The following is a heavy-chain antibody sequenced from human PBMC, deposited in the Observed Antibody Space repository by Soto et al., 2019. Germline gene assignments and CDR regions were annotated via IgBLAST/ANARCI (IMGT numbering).Heavy chain of an antibody. CDR1: GGSISSYY. J-gene: IGHJ3*02. D-gene: IGHD4-17*01. CDR3: ARHGWVGTVTSFDI. V-gene: IGHV4-59*08. Sequence: QVQLQESGPGLVKPSETLSLTCTVSGGSISSYYWSWIRQPPGKGLEWIGYIYYSGSTNYNPSLKSRVTISVDTSKNQFSLKLSSVTAADTAVYYCARHGWVGTVTSFDIWGQGTMVTVSS. CDR2: IYYSGST.